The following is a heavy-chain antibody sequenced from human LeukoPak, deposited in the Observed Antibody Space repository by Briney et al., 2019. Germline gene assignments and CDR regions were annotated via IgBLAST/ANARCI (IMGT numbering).Heavy chain of an antibody. CDR2: ISGSGGST. J-gene: IGHJ4*02. CDR3: AKDTPHCSSTSCYYDY. Sequence: GGSLRLSCAASGFTFSSYAMSSVRQAPGKGLEWVSAISGSGGSTYYADSVKGRFTISRDNSKNTLYLQMNSLRAEDTAVYYCAKDTPHCSSTSCYYDYWGQGTLVTVSS. CDR1: GFTFSSYA. D-gene: IGHD2-2*01. V-gene: IGHV3-23*01.